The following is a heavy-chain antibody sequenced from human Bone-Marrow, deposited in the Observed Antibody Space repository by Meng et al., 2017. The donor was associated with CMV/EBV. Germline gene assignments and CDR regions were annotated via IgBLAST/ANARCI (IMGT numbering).Heavy chain of an antibody. CDR3: ARELAGATLY. CDR2: ISPSSGGT. J-gene: IGHJ4*02. D-gene: IGHD1-26*01. V-gene: IGHV1-2*02. CDR1: GYTFTGYY. Sequence: ASVKVSCKASGYTFTGYYIHWMRQAPGQGLEWMGWISPSSGGTNYLQKFQGRVTMTGDTSRNHFSLRLRSVTAADTAVYYCARELAGATLYWGQGTLVTVSS.